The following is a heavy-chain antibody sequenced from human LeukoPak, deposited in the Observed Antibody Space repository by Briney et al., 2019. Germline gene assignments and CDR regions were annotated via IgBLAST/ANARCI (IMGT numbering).Heavy chain of an antibody. CDR3: AKNALWGTTVIGYFFDY. D-gene: IGHD4-11*01. CDR1: GFTFSSYG. Sequence: GGSLRLSCAASGFTFSSYGMHWVGQAPGKSVEWVALISYDGSNKYYADSVKGRFTISRDNSKNTLYLQMNSLRAEDTAVYYCAKNALWGTTVIGYFFDYWGQGTLVTVSS. V-gene: IGHV3-30*18. CDR2: ISYDGSNK. J-gene: IGHJ4*02.